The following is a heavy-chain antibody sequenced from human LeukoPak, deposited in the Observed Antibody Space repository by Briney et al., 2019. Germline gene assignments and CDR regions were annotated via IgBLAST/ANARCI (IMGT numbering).Heavy chain of an antibody. CDR2: TYYRSKWYN. D-gene: IGHD2-15*01. V-gene: IGHV6-1*01. CDR3: ARDRRIICSGGSCYSMAYNWFDP. Sequence: SQTLSLTRAISGDSVSSNSAAWNWIRQSPSRGLEWLGRTYYRSKWYNDYAVSVKSRITINPDTSKNQFSLQLNSVTPEDTAVYYCARDRRIICSGGSCYSMAYNWFDPWGQGTLVTVSS. J-gene: IGHJ5*02. CDR1: GDSVSSNSAA.